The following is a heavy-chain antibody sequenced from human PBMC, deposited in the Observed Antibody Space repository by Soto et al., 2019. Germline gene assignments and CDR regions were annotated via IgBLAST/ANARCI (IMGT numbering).Heavy chain of an antibody. CDR3: ARGGHCSSTSCYTSRSAFDI. V-gene: IGHV3-7*01. D-gene: IGHD2-2*02. Sequence: EVQLVESGGGLVQPGRSLRLSCAASGFTFSSYWMSWVRQAPGKGLEWVANIKQDGSEKYYVDSVKGRFTISRDNAKNSLYLQVNSLRAEDTAVYYCARGGHCSSTSCYTSRSAFDIWGQGTMVTVSS. J-gene: IGHJ3*02. CDR2: IKQDGSEK. CDR1: GFTFSSYW.